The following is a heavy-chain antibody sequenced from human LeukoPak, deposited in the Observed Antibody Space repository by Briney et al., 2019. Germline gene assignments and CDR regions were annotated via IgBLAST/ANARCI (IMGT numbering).Heavy chain of an antibody. D-gene: IGHD3-22*01. CDR1: GFTFTSSA. Sequence: SVKVSCKASGFTFTSSAMQLVRQARGQRLEWIGWIVVGSGNTNYAQKFQERVTITRDMSTSTAYMELSSLRSEDTAVYHCAAARVVVHAFDIWGQGTMVTVSS. V-gene: IGHV1-58*02. CDR3: AAARVVVHAFDI. J-gene: IGHJ3*02. CDR2: IVVGSGNT.